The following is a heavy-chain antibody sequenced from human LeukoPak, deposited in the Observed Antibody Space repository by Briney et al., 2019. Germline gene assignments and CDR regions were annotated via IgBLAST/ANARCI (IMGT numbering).Heavy chain of an antibody. J-gene: IGHJ4*02. D-gene: IGHD2-2*01. CDR1: GYTFTSYG. V-gene: IGHV1-18*01. Sequence: GASVKVSCKASGYTFTSYGISWVRQTPGQGLEWMGWISAYNGNTNYAQKLQGRVTMTTDTSTSTAYMELRSLRSEDTAVYYCARGVRGQLLLVGPFDYWGQGTLVTVSS. CDR2: ISAYNGNT. CDR3: ARGVRGQLLLVGPFDY.